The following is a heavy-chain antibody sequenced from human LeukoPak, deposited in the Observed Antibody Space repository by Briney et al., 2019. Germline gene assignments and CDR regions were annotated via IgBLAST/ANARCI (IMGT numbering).Heavy chain of an antibody. D-gene: IGHD6-19*01. CDR3: ARVSIGWYSFDY. Sequence: GGSLRLSCAASGFTFSTYWMHWVRQAPGKGLVWVSRINPDGTTTSYADSAKGRFTISRDNAKDTVYLQMNSLRAEDTAVYYCARVSIGWYSFDYWGQGTLVTVSS. CDR2: INPDGTTT. CDR1: GFTFSTYW. J-gene: IGHJ4*02. V-gene: IGHV3-74*01.